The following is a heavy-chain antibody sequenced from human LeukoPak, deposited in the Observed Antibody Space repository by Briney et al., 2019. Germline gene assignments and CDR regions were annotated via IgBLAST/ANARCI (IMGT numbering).Heavy chain of an antibody. CDR1: GCTFSSYA. D-gene: IGHD3-10*01. J-gene: IGHJ6*03. CDR2: ISGSGGST. CDR3: AKARRGRYYYGSGSPPYYYYYMDV. Sequence: PGGSLRLSCAASGCTFSSYAMSWVRQAPGKGLEWVSAISGSGGSTYYADSVKGRFTISRDNSKNTLYLQMNSLRAEDTAVYYCAKARRGRYYYGSGSPPYYYYYMDVWGKGTTVTVSS. V-gene: IGHV3-23*01.